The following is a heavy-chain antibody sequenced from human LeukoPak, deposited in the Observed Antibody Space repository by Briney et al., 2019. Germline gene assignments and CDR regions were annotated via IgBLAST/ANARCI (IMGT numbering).Heavy chain of an antibody. J-gene: IGHJ4*02. D-gene: IGHD3-22*01. CDR3: ARVQLYYYDSSGYYDY. V-gene: IGHV4-59*01. Sequence: SETLPLTCTVSGGSINNYYWSWIRQPPGKGLEWVGFTYNGGNTYYNPSFNSRVTISVDTSKNQFSLKLSSVTAADTAVYYCARVQLYYYDSSGYYDYWGQGTVVTVSS. CDR2: TYNGGNT. CDR1: GGSINNYY.